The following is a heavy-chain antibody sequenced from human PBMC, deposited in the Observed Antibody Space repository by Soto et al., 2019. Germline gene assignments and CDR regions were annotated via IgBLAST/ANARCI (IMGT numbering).Heavy chain of an antibody. CDR3: ARSSWGAGY. CDR1: GFTFSSYE. J-gene: IGHJ4*02. V-gene: IGHV3-7*03. D-gene: IGHD3-16*01. Sequence: GGSLRLSCAASGFTFSSYEMNWVRQAPGKGLEWVANIKQDGSEKYYVDSVKGRFTISRDNAKNSLYLQMNSLRVEDTAVYYCARSSWGAGYWGQGTQVTVSS. CDR2: IKQDGSEK.